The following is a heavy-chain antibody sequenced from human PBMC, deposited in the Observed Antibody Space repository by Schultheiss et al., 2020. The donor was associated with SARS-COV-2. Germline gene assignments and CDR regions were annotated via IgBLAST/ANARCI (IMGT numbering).Heavy chain of an antibody. Sequence: SETLSLTCTVSGGSISSGGYYWSWIRQPPGKGLEWIGSIYYSGSTYYNPSLKSRVTISVDTSKNQFSLKLSSVTAADTAVYYCARDGEIAVAGTLYYYYGMDVWGQGTTVTVSS. D-gene: IGHD6-19*01. CDR1: GGSISSGGYY. CDR2: IYYSGST. V-gene: IGHV4-39*07. CDR3: ARDGEIAVAGTLYYYYGMDV. J-gene: IGHJ6*02.